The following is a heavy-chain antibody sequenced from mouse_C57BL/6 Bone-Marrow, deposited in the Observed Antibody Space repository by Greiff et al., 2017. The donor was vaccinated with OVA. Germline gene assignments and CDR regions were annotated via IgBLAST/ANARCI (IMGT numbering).Heavy chain of an antibody. CDR1: GFTFSSYG. CDR3: AGRDGPWFAY. D-gene: IGHD2-3*01. Sequence: EVKLVESGGDLVKPGGSLKLSCAASGFTFSSYGMSWVRQTPDKRLEWVATISSGGSYTYYPDSVKGRFTISRDNAKNTLYLQMSSLKSEDTAMYYCAGRDGPWFAYWGQGTLVTVSA. J-gene: IGHJ3*01. CDR2: ISSGGSYT. V-gene: IGHV5-6*02.